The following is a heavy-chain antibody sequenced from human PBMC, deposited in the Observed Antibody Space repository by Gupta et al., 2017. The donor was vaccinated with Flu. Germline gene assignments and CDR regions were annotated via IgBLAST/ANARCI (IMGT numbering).Heavy chain of an antibody. CDR3: ARPHQTTVTMSYFHH. CDR2: INPNRGGT. D-gene: IGHD4-17*01. Sequence: QVQLVQSGAAVKKPGASVTVSCKASGYSFTGYYLHWVRQAPRQGHEWVGWINPNRGGTNYAQKFQGRVTLTRDASISTAYMELTGLTSDDTAVYYCARPHQTTVTMSYFHHWGEGTVVTVSS. J-gene: IGHJ1*01. V-gene: IGHV1-2*02. CDR1: GYSFTGYY.